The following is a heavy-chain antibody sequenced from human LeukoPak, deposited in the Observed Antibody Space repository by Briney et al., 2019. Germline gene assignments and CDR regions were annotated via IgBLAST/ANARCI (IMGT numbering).Heavy chain of an antibody. CDR1: VGTFSSYA. D-gene: IGHD2-2*01. J-gene: IGHJ6*02. Sequence: SVKVSCKASVGTFSSYAISWVRQAPGQGLEWMGGIIPIFGTANYAQKFQGRVTITADESTSTAYMELSSLRSEDTAVYYCASRYYCSSTSCYEGAPYYYYGMDVWGQGTTVTVSS. CDR2: IIPIFGTA. V-gene: IGHV1-69*13. CDR3: ASRYYCSSTSCYEGAPYYYYGMDV.